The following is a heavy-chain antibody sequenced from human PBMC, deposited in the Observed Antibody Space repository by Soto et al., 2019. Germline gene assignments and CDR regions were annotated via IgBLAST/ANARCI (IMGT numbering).Heavy chain of an antibody. D-gene: IGHD5-12*01. CDR3: ARGVAKIVGGLDY. CDR2: TYYRSKWYN. CDR1: GDSVSSNSAA. Sequence: SQTLSLTCVISGDSVSSNSAAWNWIRQSPSRGLEWLGRTYYRSKWYNDYAVSVKSRISINPDTSKNQFSLQLNSVTPEDTAVYYCARGVAKIVGGLDYWDQGTLVTVSS. J-gene: IGHJ4*02. V-gene: IGHV6-1*01.